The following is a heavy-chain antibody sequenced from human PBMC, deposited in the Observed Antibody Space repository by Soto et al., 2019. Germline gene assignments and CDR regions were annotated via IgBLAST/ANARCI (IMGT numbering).Heavy chain of an antibody. V-gene: IGHV3-23*01. Sequence: GGSLRLSCAASGFTFSSYATSWVRQAPGKGLEWVSAISGSGGSTYYADSVKGRFTISRDNSKNTLYLQMNSLRAEDTAVYYRARALPPGWEIRGGYFDSSGQGTLVTVSS. CDR2: ISGSGGST. CDR3: ARALPPGWEIRGGYFDS. CDR1: GFTFSSYA. J-gene: IGHJ4*02. D-gene: IGHD3-10*01.